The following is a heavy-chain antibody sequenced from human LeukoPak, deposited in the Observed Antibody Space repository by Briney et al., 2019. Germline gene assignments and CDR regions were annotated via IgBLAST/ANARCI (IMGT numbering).Heavy chain of an antibody. CDR1: GYTFTGYY. CDR2: INPNSGGT. Sequence: GASVKVSCKASGYTFTGYYMHWVRQAPGQGLEWMGWINPNSGGTNYAQKFQGRVTMTRDTSISTAYMELSSLRSEDTAVYYCARGILGYSMTTNYGMDVWGQGTTVTVSS. CDR3: ARGILGYSMTTNYGMDV. V-gene: IGHV1-2*02. J-gene: IGHJ6*02. D-gene: IGHD4-4*01.